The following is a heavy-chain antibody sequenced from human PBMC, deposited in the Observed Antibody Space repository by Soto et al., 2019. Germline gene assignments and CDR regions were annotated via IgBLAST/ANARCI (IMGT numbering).Heavy chain of an antibody. CDR3: AQDIQADRDTYHYGADY. CDR1: GFTFGNFG. CDR2: ITYDGSRK. D-gene: IGHD5-12*01. J-gene: IGHJ4*02. Sequence: QVQLVESGGGVVQPGTSLRLSCSASGFTFGNFGMHWVRQSPGKGLEWVSIITYDGSRKHYIASVKGRFTISRDNSKNTVVLQMNSLRAEDSAVYYCAQDIQADRDTYHYGADYWGQGTLVTVSS. V-gene: IGHV3-30*18.